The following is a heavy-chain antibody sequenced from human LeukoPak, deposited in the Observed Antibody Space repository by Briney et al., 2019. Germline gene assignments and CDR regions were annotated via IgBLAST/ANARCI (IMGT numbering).Heavy chain of an antibody. D-gene: IGHD1-26*01. CDR2: IKNKAKSYTT. Sequence: GKSLRLSCAASGFTFSSYAMSWVRQAPGKGLEWVGRIKNKAKSYTTEYAASVKGRFTISGDDSKNSLYLQMDSLKTEDTAVYFCARSRLGALDYWGQGTLVTVSS. J-gene: IGHJ4*02. V-gene: IGHV3-72*01. CDR1: GFTFSSYA. CDR3: ARSRLGALDY.